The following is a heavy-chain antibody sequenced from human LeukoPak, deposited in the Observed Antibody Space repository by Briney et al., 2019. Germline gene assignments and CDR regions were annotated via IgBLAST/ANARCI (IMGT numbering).Heavy chain of an antibody. CDR1: GGSLSSYY. J-gene: IGHJ4*02. D-gene: IGHD3-22*01. CDR2: IYYSGST. CDR3: AREGYYYDSSGYLSL. V-gene: IGHV4-59*12. Sequence: SETLSLTCTVSGGSLSSYYWSWIRQPPGKGLEWIGYIYYSGSTYYNPSLKSRVTISVDTSKNQFSLKLSSVTAADTAVYYCAREGYYYDSSGYLSLWGQGTLVTVSS.